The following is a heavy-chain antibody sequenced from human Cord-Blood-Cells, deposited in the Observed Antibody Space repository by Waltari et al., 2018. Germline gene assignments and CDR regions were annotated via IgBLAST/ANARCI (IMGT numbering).Heavy chain of an antibody. CDR3: TTDQDITMVRGVIITFDY. V-gene: IGHV3-15*01. Sequence: SGFTFSNAWMSWVRQAPGKGLEWVGRIKSKTDGGTTDYAAPVKGRFTISRDDSKNTLYLQMNSLKTEDTAVYYCTTDQDITMVRGVIITFDYWGQGTLVTVSS. D-gene: IGHD3-10*01. J-gene: IGHJ4*02. CDR1: GFTFSNAW. CDR2: IKSKTDGGTT.